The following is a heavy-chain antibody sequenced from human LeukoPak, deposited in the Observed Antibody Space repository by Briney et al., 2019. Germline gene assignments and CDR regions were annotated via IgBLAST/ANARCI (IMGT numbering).Heavy chain of an antibody. J-gene: IGHJ4*02. CDR1: GGSISSSSYY. CDR2: TNHSGST. D-gene: IGHD3-22*01. CDR3: ARATSMIVVVMLDY. Sequence: SETLSLTCTVSGGSISSSSYYWGWIRQPPGKGLEWIGETNHSGSTNYNPSLKSRVTISVDTSKNQFSLKLSSVTAADTAVYYCARATSMIVVVMLDYWGQGTLVTVSS. V-gene: IGHV4-39*07.